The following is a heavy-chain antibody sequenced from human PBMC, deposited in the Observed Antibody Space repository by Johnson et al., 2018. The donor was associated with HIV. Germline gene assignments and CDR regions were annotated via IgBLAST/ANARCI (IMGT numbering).Heavy chain of an antibody. J-gene: IGHJ3*02. Sequence: VQLVESGGGLVQSGGSLRLSCAASGFTFSSYVMSWVRPAPGKGLEWVSSINWNGGNTNYADSVKGRLTISRDNAKKSLYLEVNSLRAEDTAVYYCAKGDYGGLLCAFDIWGQGTMVTVSS. D-gene: IGHD4-23*01. CDR3: AKGDYGGLLCAFDI. CDR1: GFTFSSYV. V-gene: IGHV3-23*04. CDR2: INWNGGNT.